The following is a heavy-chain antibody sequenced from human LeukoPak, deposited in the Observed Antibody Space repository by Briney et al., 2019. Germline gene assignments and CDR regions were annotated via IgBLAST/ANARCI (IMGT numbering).Heavy chain of an antibody. Sequence: GGSLRLSCAASGFTFTSYWIHWVRQVPGKGLEWVSRIDGDGSSRSYADSVQGRFTISRDNGKKTVFLQMNSLSAEDTAVYYCARESSGSYSPFDYWGQGTLVTVSS. J-gene: IGHJ4*02. CDR3: ARESSGSYSPFDY. D-gene: IGHD1-26*01. V-gene: IGHV3-74*01. CDR2: IDGDGSSR. CDR1: GFTFTSYW.